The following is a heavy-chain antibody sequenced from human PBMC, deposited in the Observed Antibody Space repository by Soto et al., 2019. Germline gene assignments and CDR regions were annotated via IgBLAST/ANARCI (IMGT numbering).Heavy chain of an antibody. CDR3: ASRICSSTSCYTDSFDY. CDR2: IYHSGST. CDR1: GGSISSGGYS. Sequence: SETLSLTCAVSGGSISSGGYSWSWIRQPPGKGLEWIGYIYHSGSTYYNPSLKGRVTISVDRSKNQFSLKLSSVTAADTAVYYCASRICSSTSCYTDSFDYWGQGTLVTVSS. D-gene: IGHD2-2*01. J-gene: IGHJ4*02. V-gene: IGHV4-30-2*01.